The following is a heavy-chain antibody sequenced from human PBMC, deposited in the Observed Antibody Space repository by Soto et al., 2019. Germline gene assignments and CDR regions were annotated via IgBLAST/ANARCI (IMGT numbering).Heavy chain of an antibody. D-gene: IGHD6-13*01. CDR1: GGSISSYY. J-gene: IGHJ5*02. CDR3: ARVEGYLLHRFDP. V-gene: IGHV4-59*01. Sequence: SETLFLTCTVSGGSISSYYWRWIWQPPGKGLEWLGYIYYSGSTNCNPSLKSRVTTSVATSKNQFPLRLTSVTAADTAVYYCARVEGYLLHRFDPWGQGSLVTASS. CDR2: IYYSGST.